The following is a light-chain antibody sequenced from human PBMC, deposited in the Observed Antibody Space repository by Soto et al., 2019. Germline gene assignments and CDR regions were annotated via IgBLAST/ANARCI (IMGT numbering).Light chain of an antibody. V-gene: IGKV3-15*01. CDR3: QQYYDYPPLI. Sequence: EIVMTESPATLSVSPGERATLSCRASRNINRKLAWYQQKPGQAPRLLISGASTRATGIPARISGSGSGTELTHTISSLQSEDFAVYYCQQYYDYPPLIFGGGTKVEIK. J-gene: IGKJ4*01. CDR1: RNINRK. CDR2: GAS.